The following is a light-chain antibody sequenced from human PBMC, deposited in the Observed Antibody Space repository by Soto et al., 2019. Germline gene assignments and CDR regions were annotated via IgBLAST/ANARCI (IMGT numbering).Light chain of an antibody. Sequence: EIVLTQSPGTLSLSPGERATLFCWASQSVFSNYLAWYQQKPGQAPRLLIYGASTRASGIPDRFSGRGSGTEFTLTISRLEPEDFAVYSCQQYGSSPAITFGGGTKVELK. CDR1: QSVFSNY. J-gene: IGKJ4*01. V-gene: IGKV3-20*01. CDR3: QQYGSSPAIT. CDR2: GAS.